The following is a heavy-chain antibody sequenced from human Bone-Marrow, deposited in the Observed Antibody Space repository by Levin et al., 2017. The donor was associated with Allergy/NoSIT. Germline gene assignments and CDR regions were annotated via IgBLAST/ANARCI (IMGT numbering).Heavy chain of an antibody. CDR2: IYYSGST. Sequence: SETLSLTCTVSGGSISSSSYYWGWIRQPPGKGLEWIGSIYYSGSTYYNPSLKSRVTISVDTSKNQFSLKLSSVTAADTAVYYCARVGPRDGYISGGFRLVVDYWGQGTLVTVSS. J-gene: IGHJ4*02. CDR3: ARVGPRDGYISGGFRLVVDY. CDR1: GGSISSSSYY. V-gene: IGHV4-39*07. D-gene: IGHD5-24*01.